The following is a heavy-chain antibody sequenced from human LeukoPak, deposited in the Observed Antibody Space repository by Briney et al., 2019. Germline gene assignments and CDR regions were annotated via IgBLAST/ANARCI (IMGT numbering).Heavy chain of an antibody. CDR2: INSDGSSI. D-gene: IGHD5-12*01. V-gene: IGHV3-74*03. Sequence: GGSLRLSCAASGFTFSSYWMHWVRQAPGKGLVCVSRINSDGSSITYADSVKGRFTISRDNAKNTLYLQMNSLRVEDTAVYYCAREGSVSGYDSDCWGQGTLVTVSS. CDR3: AREGSVSGYDSDC. CDR1: GFTFSSYW. J-gene: IGHJ4*02.